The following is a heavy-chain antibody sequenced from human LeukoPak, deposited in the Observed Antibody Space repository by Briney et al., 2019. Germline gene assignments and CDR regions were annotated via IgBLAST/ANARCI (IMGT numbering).Heavy chain of an antibody. D-gene: IGHD2-8*02. CDR2: INSDGSST. V-gene: IGHV3-74*01. CDR3: ARTNLVAEPFDY. J-gene: IGHJ4*02. CDR1: GFTFSSYW. Sequence: AGGSLRLSCAASGFTFSSYWMHWVRQAPGKGLVWVSRINSDGSSTSYADYVKGRFTISRDNAKNTLYLQMNSLRAEDTAVYYCARTNLVAEPFDYWGQGTLVTVSS.